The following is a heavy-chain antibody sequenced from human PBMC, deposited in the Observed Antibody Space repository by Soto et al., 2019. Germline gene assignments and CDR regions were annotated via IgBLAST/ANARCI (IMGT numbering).Heavy chain of an antibody. J-gene: IGHJ4*02. Sequence: GGSLRLSCTDSGFAFNNYGINWVRQAPTQGLEWVSSISKSYCTYYSVSVKGRFTISRDNAKNSVYLLMNTLRVEDTAVYYCSRDDSIIIPALLEFWAQGTLSAVSS. CDR1: GFAFNNYG. CDR2: ISKSYCT. V-gene: IGHV3-21*01. CDR3: SRDDSIIIPALLEF. D-gene: IGHD3-3*02.